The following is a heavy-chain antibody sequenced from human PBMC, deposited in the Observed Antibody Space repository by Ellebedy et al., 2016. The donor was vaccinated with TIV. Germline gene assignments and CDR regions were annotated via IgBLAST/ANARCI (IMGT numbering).Heavy chain of an antibody. V-gene: IGHV3-30*02. D-gene: IGHD6-19*01. CDR2: KRFDGRNE. J-gene: IGHJ4*02. Sequence: PGGSLRLSCVASGFSFSTYGMHWVRQAPGKGLEWVAFKRFDGRNEYNGDSVKGRFIISRDLSKNTLYLQMNRMTSGDTGIYYCTRETNPPPGALAGTGFDCWGQGTLVIVPS. CDR3: TRETNPPPGALAGTGFDC. CDR1: GFSFSTYG.